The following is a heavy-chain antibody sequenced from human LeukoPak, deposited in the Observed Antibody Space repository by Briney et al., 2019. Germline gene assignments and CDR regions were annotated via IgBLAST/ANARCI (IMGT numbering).Heavy chain of an antibody. CDR2: ISYDGSNK. Sequence: PGGSLRLSCAASGFTFSSYGMHWVRQAPGKGLEWVAVISYDGSNKYYADSVKGRFTISRDNSKNTLYLQMNSLRADDTAVYYCARSPYGSGSYPQYWGQGTLVTVSS. D-gene: IGHD3-10*01. CDR3: ARSPYGSGSYPQY. V-gene: IGHV3-30*03. CDR1: GFTFSSYG. J-gene: IGHJ4*02.